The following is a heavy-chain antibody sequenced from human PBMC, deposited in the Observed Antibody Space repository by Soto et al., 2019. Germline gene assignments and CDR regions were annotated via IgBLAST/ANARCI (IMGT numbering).Heavy chain of an antibody. D-gene: IGHD2-21*01. CDR1: GGSISSGGYY. J-gene: IGHJ5*02. Sequence: QVQLQESGPGLVKPSQTLSLTCTVSGGSISSGGYYWSWIRQHPGKGLEWIGYIYYRGNTYYNPALKSRVTISVDTSKNQFSLKLTSVTTADTAVYYCARGPELLNWFDPWGQGTLSPSPQ. V-gene: IGHV4-31*03. CDR3: ARGPELLNWFDP. CDR2: IYYRGNT.